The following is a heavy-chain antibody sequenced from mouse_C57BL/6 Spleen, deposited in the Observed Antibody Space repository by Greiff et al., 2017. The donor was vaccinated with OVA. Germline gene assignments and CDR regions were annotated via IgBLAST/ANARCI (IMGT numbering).Heavy chain of an antibody. Sequence: EVQVVESGGGLVKPGGSLKLSCAASGFTFSSYAMSWVRQTPEKRLEWVATISDGGSYTYYPDNVKGRFTISRDNAKNNLYLQMSHLKSEDTAMYYCAREGYYGSSSYAMDYWGQGTSVTVSS. CDR2: ISDGGSYT. D-gene: IGHD1-1*01. J-gene: IGHJ4*01. CDR3: AREGYYGSSSYAMDY. CDR1: GFTFSSYA. V-gene: IGHV5-4*01.